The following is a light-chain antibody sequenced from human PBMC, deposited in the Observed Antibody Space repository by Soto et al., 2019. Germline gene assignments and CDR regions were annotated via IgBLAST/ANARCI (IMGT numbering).Light chain of an antibody. V-gene: IGKV3-20*01. CDR2: DAS. J-gene: IGKJ3*01. Sequence: EIVLTQSPGTLSLSPGERATVSCRASQSVASSHLAWYRQKPGQTPRLLIYDASSRSTGIPDRISGSGSGTDFSLIISRLEPEDFAVYYCQQYGSAPFTFGPGTKVDIK. CDR3: QQYGSAPFT. CDR1: QSVASSH.